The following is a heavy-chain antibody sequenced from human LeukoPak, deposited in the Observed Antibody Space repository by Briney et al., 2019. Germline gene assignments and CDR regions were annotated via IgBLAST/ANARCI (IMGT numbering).Heavy chain of an antibody. J-gene: IGHJ4*02. D-gene: IGHD2-21*02. CDR1: GGTFSSYA. CDR3: ARDAAIYCGGDCYFVY. V-gene: IGHV1-69*13. Sequence: SVKVSCKASGGTFSSYAISWVRQAPGQGLEWMGGIIPIFGTANYAQKFQGRVTITADESTSTAYMELTSLRSEDTAMYYCARDAAIYCGGDCYFVYWGQGTLVTVSS. CDR2: IIPIFGTA.